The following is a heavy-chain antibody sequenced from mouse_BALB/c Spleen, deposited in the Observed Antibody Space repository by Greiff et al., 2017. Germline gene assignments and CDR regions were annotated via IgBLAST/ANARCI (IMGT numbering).Heavy chain of an antibody. D-gene: IGHD2-4*01. CDR3: ARGDMINPY. V-gene: IGHV5-6-5*01. CDR1: GFTFSSYA. CDR2: ISSGGST. Sequence: DVMLVESGGGLVKPGGSLKLSCAASGFTFSSYAMSWVRQTPEKRLEWVASISSGGSTYYPDSVKGRFTISRDNARNILYLQMSSLRSEDTAMYYCARGDMINPYWGQGTLVTVSA. J-gene: IGHJ3*01.